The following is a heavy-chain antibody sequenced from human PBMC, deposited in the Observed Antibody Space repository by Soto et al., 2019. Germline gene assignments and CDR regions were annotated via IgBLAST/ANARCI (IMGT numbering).Heavy chain of an antibody. CDR1: GFTFSSYW. Sequence: PGGSLRLSCAASGFTFSSYWMSWVRQAPGKGLEWVANIKQDGSEKYYVDSVKGRFTISRDNAKNSLYLQMNSLRAEDTAVYYCARDQKAVAGPQDYWGQGTLVTVSS. CDR2: IKQDGSEK. V-gene: IGHV3-7*01. J-gene: IGHJ4*02. D-gene: IGHD6-19*01. CDR3: ARDQKAVAGPQDY.